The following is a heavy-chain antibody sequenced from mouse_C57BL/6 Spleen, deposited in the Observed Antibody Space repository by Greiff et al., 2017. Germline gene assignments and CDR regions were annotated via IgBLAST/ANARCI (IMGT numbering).Heavy chain of an antibody. V-gene: IGHV1-52*01. Sequence: QVQLQQSGAELVRPGSSVKLSCTASGYTFTSYWMHWVKQRPIQGLEWIGNIDPSDSETHYNQKFKDKVTLTGDKSSSAAYLQISNLTAEDSAVYYCARDYCGSSPYYYAMDYWGQGTSVTVSS. CDR3: ARDYCGSSPYYYAMDY. CDR1: GYTFTSYW. CDR2: IDPSDSET. J-gene: IGHJ4*01. D-gene: IGHD1-1*01.